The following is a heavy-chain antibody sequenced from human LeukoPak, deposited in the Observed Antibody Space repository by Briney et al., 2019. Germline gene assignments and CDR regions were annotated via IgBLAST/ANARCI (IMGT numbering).Heavy chain of an antibody. V-gene: IGHV5-51*01. J-gene: IGHJ4*02. Sequence: GASLNFSCECSVSSFTTYWIGWVRPMPGKGLEWMGIIYPADSDTRYSPSFQGLVTISADKSISTAYLQWSSLKASDAAMYYCARLGRRTADYWGQGTLVTVSS. CDR3: ARLGRRTADY. D-gene: IGHD1/OR15-1a*01. CDR2: IYPADSDT. CDR1: VSSFTTYW.